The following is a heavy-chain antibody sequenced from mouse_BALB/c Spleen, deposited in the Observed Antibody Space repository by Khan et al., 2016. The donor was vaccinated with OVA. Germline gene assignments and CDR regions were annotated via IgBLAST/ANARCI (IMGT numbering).Heavy chain of an antibody. Sequence: QVQPQQSGPELVRPGASVKMSCKASGYTFTSFWIHWVKQRPGQGLEWIGMIDPSKSETRLNQKFKDKATLNVDKSSNTPYMQLSRLTSEDSAVYYCARGVYGSPFAYWGQGTLVTVSA. CDR2: IDPSKSET. J-gene: IGHJ3*01. V-gene: IGHV1S127*01. D-gene: IGHD1-1*01. CDR3: ARGVYGSPFAY. CDR1: GYTFTSFW.